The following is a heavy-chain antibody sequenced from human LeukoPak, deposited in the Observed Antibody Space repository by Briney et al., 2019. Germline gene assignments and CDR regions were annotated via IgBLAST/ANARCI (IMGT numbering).Heavy chain of an antibody. CDR1: GFTFGDYA. CDR3: TRAVGYNEIYYYMDV. CDR2: IRSKAYGGTT. J-gene: IGHJ6*03. V-gene: IGHV3-49*04. D-gene: IGHD5-18*01. Sequence: GGSLRLSCTAYGFTFGDYAMSWVRQAPGKGLEWVGFIRSKAYGGTTEYAASVKGRFTISRDDSKSIAYLQMNSLKTEDTAVYYCTRAVGYNEIYYYMDVWGKGTTVTVSS.